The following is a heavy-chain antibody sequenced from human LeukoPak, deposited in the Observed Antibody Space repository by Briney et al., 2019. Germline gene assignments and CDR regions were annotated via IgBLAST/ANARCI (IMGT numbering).Heavy chain of an antibody. CDR1: GYTFTSYY. CDR3: ARSGEVYVFGSGYPY. Sequence: GASVKVSCKASGYTFTSYYMHWVRQAPGQGLEWMGIINPSGGSTSYAQKFQGRVTMTRDTSTSTVYMELSSLRSEDTAVYYCARSGEVYVFGSGYPYWGQGTLVTVSS. J-gene: IGHJ4*02. D-gene: IGHD3-3*01. V-gene: IGHV1-46*01. CDR2: INPSGGST.